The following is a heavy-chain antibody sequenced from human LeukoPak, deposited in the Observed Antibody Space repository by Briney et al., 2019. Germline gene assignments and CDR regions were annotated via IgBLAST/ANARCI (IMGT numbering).Heavy chain of an antibody. J-gene: IGHJ4*02. Sequence: GESLRISCKGSGYTFANYWISWVRQMPGKGLEWMGRIDPSDSRINYSPSFQGHVTISADRSISTAYLQWSSLRASDTAMYYCARRGELTGDYWGQGTLATVSS. CDR2: IDPSDSRI. CDR3: ARRGELTGDY. CDR1: GYTFANYW. D-gene: IGHD7-27*01. V-gene: IGHV5-10-1*01.